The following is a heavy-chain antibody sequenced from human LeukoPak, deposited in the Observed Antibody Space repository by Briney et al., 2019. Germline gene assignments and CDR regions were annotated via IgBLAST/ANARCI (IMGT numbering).Heavy chain of an antibody. CDR2: INHSGST. CDR1: GGSFSGYY. D-gene: IGHD3-22*01. Sequence: SETLSLTCAVYGGSFSGYYWSWIRQPPGKGLEWIGEINHSGSTNYNPSLKSRVTISVDTSKNQFSLKLSSVTAADTAVYYCARVKFYYDSSGYSDAFDIWGQGTMVTVSS. J-gene: IGHJ3*02. CDR3: ARVKFYYDSSGYSDAFDI. V-gene: IGHV4-34*01.